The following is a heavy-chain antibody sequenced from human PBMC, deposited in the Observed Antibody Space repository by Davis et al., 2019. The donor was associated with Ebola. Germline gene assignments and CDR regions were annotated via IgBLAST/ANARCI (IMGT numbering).Heavy chain of an antibody. CDR1: GGSLSDYY. CDR3: ARYCSSNTCNLFDF. CDR2: IDHSGRT. V-gene: IGHV4-34*01. Sequence: PGGSLRLSCGVYGGSLSDYYWTWIRQPPGKGLEWIGEIDHSGRTTWNASLKSRVTISVDTSKNQFSLKLTSVTAADTAVYYCARYCSSNTCNLFDFWGQGSLVTVSS. D-gene: IGHD2-2*01. J-gene: IGHJ5*01.